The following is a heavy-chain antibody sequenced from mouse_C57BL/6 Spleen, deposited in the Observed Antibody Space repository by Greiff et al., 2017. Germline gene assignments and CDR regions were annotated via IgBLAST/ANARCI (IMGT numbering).Heavy chain of an antibody. V-gene: IGHV1-53*01. J-gene: IGHJ2*01. D-gene: IGHD1-1*01. Sequence: QVQLQQPGTELVKPGASVKLSCKASGYTFTSYWMHWVKQRPGQGLEWIGNINPSNGGTNYNEKFKSKATLTVDKASSTAYMQLSSLTAEDSAVYYCARWGTVVAPFYYWGQGTTLTVSS. CDR1: GYTFTSYW. CDR3: ARWGTVVAPFYY. CDR2: INPSNGGT.